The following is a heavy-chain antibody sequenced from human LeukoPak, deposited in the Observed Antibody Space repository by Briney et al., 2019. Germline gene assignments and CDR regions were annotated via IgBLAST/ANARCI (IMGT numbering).Heavy chain of an antibody. J-gene: IGHJ4*02. V-gene: IGHV4-34*01. CDR2: INHSGST. D-gene: IGHD6-19*01. Sequence: NASETLSLTCAVYGGSFSGYYWSWIRQPPGKGLEWIGEINHSGSTNYNPSLKSRVTISVDKSKNQFSLKLSSVTAADTAVYYCARGRSSGWSPPGGYWGQGTLVTVSS. CDR1: GGSFSGYY. CDR3: ARGRSSGWSPPGGY.